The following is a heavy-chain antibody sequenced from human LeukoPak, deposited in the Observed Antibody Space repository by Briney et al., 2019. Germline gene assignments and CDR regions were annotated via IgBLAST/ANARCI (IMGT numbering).Heavy chain of an antibody. CDR1: GFTVSSDY. CDR2: IYSGGST. Sequence: GGSLRLSCAASGFTVSSDYMSWVRQAPGMGLEWVSVIYSGGSTYYADSVKGRFTISRDNSKNTLYLQMNSLRAEDTAVYYCARMGLAAAFHYWGQGTLVTVSS. CDR3: ARMGLAAAFHY. V-gene: IGHV3-53*01. D-gene: IGHD6-13*01. J-gene: IGHJ4*02.